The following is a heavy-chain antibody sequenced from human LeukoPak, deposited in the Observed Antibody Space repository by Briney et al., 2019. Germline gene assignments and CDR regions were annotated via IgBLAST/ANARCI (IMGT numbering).Heavy chain of an antibody. V-gene: IGHV4-34*01. CDR2: INHSGST. J-gene: IGHJ5*02. D-gene: IGHD3-10*01. CDR1: GGSFSGYY. Sequence: SETLSLTCAVYGGSFSGYYWSWIRQPPGKGLEWIGEINHSGSTNYNPSLKSRVTISVDTSKNQFSLKLSSVTAADTAVYYCARVLLWFGEFGWFDPWGQGTLVTVSS. CDR3: ARVLLWFGEFGWFDP.